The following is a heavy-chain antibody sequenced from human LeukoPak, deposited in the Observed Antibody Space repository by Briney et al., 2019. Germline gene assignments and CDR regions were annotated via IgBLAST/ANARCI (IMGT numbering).Heavy chain of an antibody. V-gene: IGHV4-59*08. D-gene: IGHD1/OR15-1a*01. J-gene: IGHJ4*02. Sequence: SETLSLTCTVSGGSISGYYWSWIRQPPGKGLEWIGYIYDSGSTNYNPSLKSRVTISLDTSKNQFSLKLTSVTAADTAVYYCASQLGGTTFHWGQGTLVTVSS. CDR2: IYDSGST. CDR1: GGSISGYY. CDR3: ASQLGGTTFH.